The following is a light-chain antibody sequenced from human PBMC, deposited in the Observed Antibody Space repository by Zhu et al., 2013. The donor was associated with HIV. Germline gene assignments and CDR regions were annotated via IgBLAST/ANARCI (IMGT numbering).Light chain of an antibody. CDR2: SNN. V-gene: IGLV1-44*01. CDR3: AAWDDSLNGHVV. Sequence: QSVLTQPPSVSGAPGQRVTISCTGSSSNIGAGYDVHWYQQLPGTAPKLLIYSNNLRPSGVPDRFSGSKSGTSASLAISGLQSEDEADYYCAAWDDSLNGHVVFGGGTKLTVL. J-gene: IGLJ2*01. CDR1: SSNIGAGYD.